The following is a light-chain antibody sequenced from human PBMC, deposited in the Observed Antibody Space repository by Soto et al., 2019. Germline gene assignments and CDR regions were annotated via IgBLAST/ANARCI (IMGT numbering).Light chain of an antibody. CDR2: AAS. J-gene: IGKJ1*01. Sequence: DIQMTQSPSSLSASVGDRVTITCRASQSISSYLNWYQQKPGKAPKLLMYAASSLQSGVPSRFSGSGSGTDFTLTISSLQPEDFATYYCQQSYTTPRTFGQGTKVDNK. CDR1: QSISSY. V-gene: IGKV1-39*01. CDR3: QQSYTTPRT.